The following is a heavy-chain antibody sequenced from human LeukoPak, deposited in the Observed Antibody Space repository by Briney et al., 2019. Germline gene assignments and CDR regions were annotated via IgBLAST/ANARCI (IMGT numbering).Heavy chain of an antibody. CDR2: MNPNSGNT. V-gene: IGHV1-8*01. Sequence: ASVKVSCKASGYTFTSYDINWVRQATGQGLEWMGWMNPNSGNTGYAQKFQGRVTMTRNTSISTAYMELSSLRPEDTAVYYCARLTKVGATFALRRLYYMDVWGKGTTVTVSS. D-gene: IGHD1-26*01. CDR3: ARLTKVGATFALRRLYYMDV. J-gene: IGHJ6*03. CDR1: GYTFTSYD.